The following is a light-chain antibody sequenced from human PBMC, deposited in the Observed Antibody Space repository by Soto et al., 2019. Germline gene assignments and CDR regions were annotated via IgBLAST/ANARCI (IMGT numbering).Light chain of an antibody. Sequence: SYELTQPPSVSVSPGQTARITCSGDALPKQYANWYQQKPGQAPVLVIYKDSERPSGIPERFSGSSSETTVTLTISGVQAEDAADYYCQSADSSGTYEVFGGGTKVTVL. CDR1: ALPKQY. CDR2: KDS. V-gene: IGLV3-25*03. J-gene: IGLJ3*02. CDR3: QSADSSGTYEV.